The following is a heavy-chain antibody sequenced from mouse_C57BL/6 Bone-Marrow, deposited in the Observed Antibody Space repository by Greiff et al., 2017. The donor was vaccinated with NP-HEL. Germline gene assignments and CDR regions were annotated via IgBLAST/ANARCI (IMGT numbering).Heavy chain of an antibody. D-gene: IGHD3-2*02. CDR3: ARRTSQLRPYYFDY. J-gene: IGHJ2*01. V-gene: IGHV1-63*01. Sequence: QVQLKQSGAELVRPGTSVKMSCKASGYTFTNYWIGWAKQRPGHGLEWIGDIYPGGGYTNYNEKFKGKATLTADKSSSTAYMQFSSLTSEDSAIYYCARRTSQLRPYYFDYWGQGTTLTVSS. CDR2: IYPGGGYT. CDR1: GYTFTNYW.